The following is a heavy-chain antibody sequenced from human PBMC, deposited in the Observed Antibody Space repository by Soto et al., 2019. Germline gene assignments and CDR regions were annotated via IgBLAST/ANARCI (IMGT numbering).Heavy chain of an antibody. D-gene: IGHD3-16*02. CDR3: AKDGSRLHLGELSFDFDY. CDR1: GFTFSSYG. Sequence: GGSLRLSCAASGFTFSSYGMHWVRQAPGKGLEWVAVISYDGSNKYYADSVKGRFTISRDNSKNTLYLQMNSLRAEDTAVYYCAKDGSRLHLGELSFDFDYWGQGTLVTVSS. V-gene: IGHV3-30*18. CDR2: ISYDGSNK. J-gene: IGHJ4*02.